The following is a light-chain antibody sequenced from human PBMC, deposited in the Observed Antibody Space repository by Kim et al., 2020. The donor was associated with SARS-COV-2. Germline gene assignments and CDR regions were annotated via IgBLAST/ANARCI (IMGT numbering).Light chain of an antibody. Sequence: QSALTQPASVSGSPGQSITISCTGTSSDVGRYKLVSWYQHHPGKAPKVMIYEDNKRPSGVSTRFSGSKSGNTASLTISGLQTEDEADYFCCSYAGSSSLVFGGGTQLTVL. CDR2: EDN. V-gene: IGLV2-23*01. CDR3: CSYAGSSSLV. CDR1: SSDVGRYKL. J-gene: IGLJ3*02.